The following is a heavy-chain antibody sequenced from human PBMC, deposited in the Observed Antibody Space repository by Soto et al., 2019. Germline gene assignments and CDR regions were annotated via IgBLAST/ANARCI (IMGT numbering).Heavy chain of an antibody. Sequence: SDTLSLTCTVSGGSIRSYYWNWIRQPPWKGLEWIGYMYYGGSTNYNPSLKSRVTVSGDTSKNEFSLKLRSVTAADTAVYYWARSTGYGDSYFDYWAQDTRVTVS. J-gene: IGHJ4*02. V-gene: IGHV4-59*07. D-gene: IGHD4-17*01. CDR3: ARSTGYGDSYFDY. CDR2: MYYGGST. CDR1: GGSIRSYY.